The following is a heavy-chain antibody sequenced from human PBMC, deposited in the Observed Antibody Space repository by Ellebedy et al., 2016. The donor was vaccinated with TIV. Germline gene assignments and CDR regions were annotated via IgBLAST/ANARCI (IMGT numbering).Heavy chain of an antibody. V-gene: IGHV5-51*01. Sequence: PGGSLRLSCQGSGYSFTSYWVGWVRQLPGKGLEWMGIIYPGDSDTRYSPSIQGKVTISADKSISTAYLQWSSLKASDTAMYYCARKPPGIGAAGHDFWGQGTLVTVSS. J-gene: IGHJ4*02. CDR2: IYPGDSDT. D-gene: IGHD6-13*01. CDR1: GYSFTSYW. CDR3: ARKPPGIGAAGHDF.